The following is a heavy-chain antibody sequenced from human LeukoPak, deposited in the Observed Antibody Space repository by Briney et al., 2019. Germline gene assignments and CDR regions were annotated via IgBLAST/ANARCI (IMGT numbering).Heavy chain of an antibody. V-gene: IGHV3-23*01. D-gene: IGHD2-15*01. Sequence: GGSLRLSCVASGFTFSNYAMSWVRQAPGKGLEWVSTVSASGSTSYYAESVKGRFTISRDNSRDTLYLQMNILRAQDTAVYYCAKSRGIYCRGSTCSFDYWGQGILVTASS. CDR3: AKSRGIYCRGSTCSFDY. CDR1: GFTFSNYA. CDR2: VSASGSTS. J-gene: IGHJ4*02.